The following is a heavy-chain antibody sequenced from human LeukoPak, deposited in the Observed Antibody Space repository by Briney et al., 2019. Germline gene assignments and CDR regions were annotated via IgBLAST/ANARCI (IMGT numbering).Heavy chain of an antibody. V-gene: IGHV3-23*01. CDR1: GFTFSSYA. CDR2: ISGSGDNT. J-gene: IGHJ4*02. D-gene: IGHD3-22*01. Sequence: PGGSLRLSCAASGFTFSSYAMSWVRQAPGKGLEWVSAISGSGDNTYYAASVKGRFTITRDNSKNTLYLQMDSLRAEDTAVYYCAIGNYDSSGYYYLFYFDYWGQGTLVTVSS. CDR3: AIGNYDSSGYYYLFYFDY.